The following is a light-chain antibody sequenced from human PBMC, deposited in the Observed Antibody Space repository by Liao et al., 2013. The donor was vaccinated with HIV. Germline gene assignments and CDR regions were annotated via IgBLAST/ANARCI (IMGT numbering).Light chain of an antibody. Sequence: SYEVTQPASVSVSPGQTATITCSGDKLGDKSVCWYQQKPGQAPLLVIYYDTNRPSGIPERFSGSSSGTTVTLTISGVQAEDEADYYCQSADSSATYPVFGGGTKLTVL. CDR2: YDT. J-gene: IGLJ3*02. CDR1: KLGDKS. CDR3: QSADSSATYPV. V-gene: IGLV3-25*03.